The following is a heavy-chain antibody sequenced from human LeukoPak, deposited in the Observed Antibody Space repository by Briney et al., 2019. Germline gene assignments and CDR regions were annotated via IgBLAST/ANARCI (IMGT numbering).Heavy chain of an antibody. CDR1: GGTFSSYA. CDR2: IIPIFGTA. J-gene: IGHJ4*02. V-gene: IGHV1-69*05. CDR3: ARSDSSGSDY. D-gene: IGHD6-19*01. Sequence: ASVKVSCKASGGTFSSYAISWVRQAPGQGLEWMGRIIPIFGTANYAQKFQGRVTITTDESTSTAYMELSSLRSEDTAVYYCARSDSSGSDYWGQGTLSPSPQ.